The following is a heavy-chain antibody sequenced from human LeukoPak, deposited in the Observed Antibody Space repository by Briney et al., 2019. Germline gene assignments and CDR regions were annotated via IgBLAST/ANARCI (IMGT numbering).Heavy chain of an antibody. D-gene: IGHD3-22*01. Sequence: GESLKISCKGSGYSFTSYWIGWVRQMPGKGLEWMGIIYPGDSDTRYSPSFQGQVTISADKSISPAYLQWSSLKASDTAMYYCARLLGDYYDRGYFDYWGQGTLVTVSS. CDR3: ARLLGDYYDRGYFDY. CDR1: GYSFTSYW. CDR2: IYPGDSDT. V-gene: IGHV5-51*01. J-gene: IGHJ4*02.